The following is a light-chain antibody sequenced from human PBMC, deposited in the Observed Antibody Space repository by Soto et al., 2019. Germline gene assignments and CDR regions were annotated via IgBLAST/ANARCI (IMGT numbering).Light chain of an antibody. CDR1: SSDVGGYNY. V-gene: IGLV2-11*01. J-gene: IGLJ2*01. Sequence: QSALTQPRSVSGSPGQSVTISCTGTSSDVGGYNYVSWYQQHPGKAPKLIIYAVSGRPSGVPDRFSGSKSGNTASLTISGLQADDEADYYCCSYAGYYTLVFCGGTKVSVL. CDR3: CSYAGYYTLV. CDR2: AVS.